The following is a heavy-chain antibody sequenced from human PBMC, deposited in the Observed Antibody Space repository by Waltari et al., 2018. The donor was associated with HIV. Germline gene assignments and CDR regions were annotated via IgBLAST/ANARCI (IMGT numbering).Heavy chain of an antibody. J-gene: IGHJ4*02. V-gene: IGHV4-34*02. CDR1: GGSFSIYY. D-gene: IGHD6-19*01. CDR3: ARHRFMRGNSGWYFLY. CDR2: INHSGTT. Sequence: QVQLQQWGAGLLKPSETLSLTCAVYGGSFSIYYWTWIRQTPGKGLEWFGEINHSGTTDYNPSLKSRLTMSIDTSKSQFSLKLSSVTAADTGIYYCARHRFMRGNSGWYFLYWGQGTQVTVSS.